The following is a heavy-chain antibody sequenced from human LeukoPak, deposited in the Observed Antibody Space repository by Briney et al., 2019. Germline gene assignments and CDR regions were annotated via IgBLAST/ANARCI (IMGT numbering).Heavy chain of an antibody. Sequence: GGSLRLSCAASGVTVGTNSMSWARQSPGKGLEWVSVIYSGGSTYNADSVNGRFTFSRDNSRNTLFLQMNNLRAEDTALYFCASAREYCGSAECYEYFQHWGQGTLVIVSS. CDR3: ASAREYCGSAECYEYFQH. CDR1: GVTVGTNS. CDR2: IYSGGST. J-gene: IGHJ1*01. D-gene: IGHD2-21*01. V-gene: IGHV3-53*01.